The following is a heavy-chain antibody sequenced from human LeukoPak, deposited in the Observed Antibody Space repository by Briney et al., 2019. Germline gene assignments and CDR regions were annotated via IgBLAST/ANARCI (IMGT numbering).Heavy chain of an antibody. Sequence: SETLSLTCTVSGGSISSYYWSWIRQPPGKGLEWIGYIYYSGSTNYNPSLKSRVTISVDTSKNQFSLKLSSVTAADTAVYYCARHRHWYFDLWGRGTLVTVSS. J-gene: IGHJ2*01. CDR2: IYYSGST. CDR3: ARHRHWYFDL. V-gene: IGHV4-59*08. CDR1: GGSISSYY.